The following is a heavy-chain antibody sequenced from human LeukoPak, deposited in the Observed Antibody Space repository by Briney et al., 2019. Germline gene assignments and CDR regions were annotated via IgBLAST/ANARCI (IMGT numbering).Heavy chain of an antibody. CDR3: ASDGRRSGSYSNYFDY. J-gene: IGHJ4*02. V-gene: IGHV3-30*02. D-gene: IGHD3-10*01. CDR2: IRYDGGNT. CDR1: GSTFSTSG. Sequence: GGSLRLSCAASGSTFSTSGMHWVRQAPGKGLEWVAFIRYDGGNTYYADSVKGRFTISRDNSKNTVSLQMNSLRGEDAALYYCASDGRRSGSYSNYFDYWGQGTLVTVSS.